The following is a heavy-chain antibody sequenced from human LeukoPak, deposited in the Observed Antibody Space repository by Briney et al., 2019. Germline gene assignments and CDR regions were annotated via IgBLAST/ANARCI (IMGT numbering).Heavy chain of an antibody. CDR3: AHSKDPPSSYFDY. CDR2: IFSNDEK. Sequence: SGPVLVKPTETLTLTCTVSGFSLSNARMGVSWIRQPPGKALEWLAHIFSNDEKSYSTSLKSRLTISKDTSKSQVVLTMTNMDPVDTATYYCAHSKDPPSSYFDYWGQGTLVTVSS. J-gene: IGHJ4*02. D-gene: IGHD4-11*01. V-gene: IGHV2-26*01. CDR1: GFSLSNARMG.